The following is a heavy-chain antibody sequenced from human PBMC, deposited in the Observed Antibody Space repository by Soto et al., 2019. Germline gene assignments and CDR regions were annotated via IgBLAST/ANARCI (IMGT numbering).Heavy chain of an antibody. Sequence: QVQLQESGPGLVKPSETLSLTCSVSGGSISNQYWSWIRQPPGKGLEWIGYIYYNGNTNYNHSLKSRVTMSVDTSRNQISLNLTTVTAADTAVYYCTRDNWYSEYWGQGTLVTVSS. D-gene: IGHD1-20*01. CDR1: GGSISNQY. V-gene: IGHV4-59*11. CDR2: IYYNGNT. CDR3: TRDNWYSEY. J-gene: IGHJ4*02.